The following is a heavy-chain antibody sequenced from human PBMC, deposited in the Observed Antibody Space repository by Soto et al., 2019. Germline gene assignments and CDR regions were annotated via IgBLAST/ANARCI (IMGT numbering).Heavy chain of an antibody. CDR3: ARDPDSGSACSGMDV. V-gene: IGHV4-4*02. J-gene: IGHJ6*02. CDR2: IYHSGST. Sequence: SETLSLTCAVSGGSISSSNWWSWVRQPPGKGLEWIGEIYHSGSTNYNPSLKSRVTISVDKSKNQFSLKLSSVTAADTAVYYCARDPDSGSACSGMDVLGLGTALTVSS. D-gene: IGHD6-19*01. CDR1: GGSISSSNW.